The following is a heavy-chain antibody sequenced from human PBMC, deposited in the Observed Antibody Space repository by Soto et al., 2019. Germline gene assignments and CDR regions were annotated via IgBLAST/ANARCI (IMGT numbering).Heavy chain of an antibody. CDR1: GYTLTELS. V-gene: IGHV1-24*01. Sequence: GASVKVSCKVSGYTLTELSMHCVRQATGKGLEWMGGFDPEDGETIYAQKFQSRVTMTEDTSTDTAYMELSSLRSEDTAVYYCASLLHDYGDLGYFQHWGQGTLVTVSS. D-gene: IGHD4-17*01. J-gene: IGHJ1*01. CDR2: FDPEDGET. CDR3: ASLLHDYGDLGYFQH.